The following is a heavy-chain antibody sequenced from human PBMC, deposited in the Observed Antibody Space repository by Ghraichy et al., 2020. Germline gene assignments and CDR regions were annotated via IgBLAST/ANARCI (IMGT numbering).Heavy chain of an antibody. Sequence: SETLSLTCSVSGDSIISSSYYWDWIRQPPGNGLEWIGSIYYSGTTYYSPPLKTRVTVSIDTSKNQFSLRLKSVTATDTAVYYCARRAGGYQYFYGLDVWGQGTTGIVSS. CDR2: IYYSGTT. V-gene: IGHV4-39*01. CDR1: GDSIISSSYY. J-gene: IGHJ6*02. CDR3: ARRAGGYQYFYGLDV. D-gene: IGHD2-15*01.